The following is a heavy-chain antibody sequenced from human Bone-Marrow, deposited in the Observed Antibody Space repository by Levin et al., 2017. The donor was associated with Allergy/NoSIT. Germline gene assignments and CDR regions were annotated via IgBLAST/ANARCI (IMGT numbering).Heavy chain of an antibody. CDR1: GFTFSSYA. CDR3: AKDLSVVAGTLDYYYGMDV. CDR2: ISGSGGST. D-gene: IGHD6-19*01. Sequence: GGSLRLSCAASGFTFSSYAMSWVRQAPGKGLEWVSAISGSGGSTYYADSVKGRFTISRDNSKNTLYLQMNSLRAEDTAVYYCAKDLSVVAGTLDYYYGMDVWGQGTTVTVSS. J-gene: IGHJ6*02. V-gene: IGHV3-23*01.